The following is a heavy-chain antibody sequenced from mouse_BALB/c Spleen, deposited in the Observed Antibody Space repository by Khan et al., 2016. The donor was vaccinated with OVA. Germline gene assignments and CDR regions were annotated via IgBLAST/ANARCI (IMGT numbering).Heavy chain of an antibody. CDR1: GFSLTGYG. D-gene: IGHD2-10*01. CDR3: ARAYYDNYRKTKDC. V-gene: IGHV2-6-7*01. Sequence: VELVESGPGLVAPSQSLSITCTVSGFSLTGYGVNWVRQPPGKGLEWLGMIWGDGSTDYNSALKSRLSISKDNSKSHVFLKMNSLQTIDTARYYCARAYYDNYRKTKDCWGQGTSVTVSS. J-gene: IGHJ4*01. CDR2: IWGDGST.